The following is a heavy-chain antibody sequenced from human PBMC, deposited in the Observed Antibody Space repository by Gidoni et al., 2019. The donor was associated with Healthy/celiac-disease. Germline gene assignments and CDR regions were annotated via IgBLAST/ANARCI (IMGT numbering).Heavy chain of an antibody. J-gene: IGHJ3*02. CDR3: AHSGGSCPDYGDCDAFDI. CDR1: GFSLSTSGVG. CDR2: IYWDDDK. V-gene: IGHV2-5*02. D-gene: IGHD2-15*01. Sequence: QITLKESGPTLVKPTQTLTLTCTFSGFSLSTSGVGVGWIRQPPGKALEWLALIYWDDDKRYSPSLKSRLTITKDTSKNQVVLTMTNMDPVDTATYYCAHSGGSCPDYGDCDAFDIWGQGTMVTVSS.